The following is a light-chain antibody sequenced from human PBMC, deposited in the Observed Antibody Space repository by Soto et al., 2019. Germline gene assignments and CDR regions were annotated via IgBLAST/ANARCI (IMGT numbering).Light chain of an antibody. CDR2: AAS. V-gene: IGKV1-6*01. Sequence: AIQMTQSPSSLSASVGDRVTITCRASQGIRNGLGWYQQKPGKAPKLLINAASSLESGVPSRFSGSGSGTDFTLTISSLQPEDFATYYCLQDYNYPLTFGGGTKVEIK. J-gene: IGKJ4*01. CDR1: QGIRNG. CDR3: LQDYNYPLT.